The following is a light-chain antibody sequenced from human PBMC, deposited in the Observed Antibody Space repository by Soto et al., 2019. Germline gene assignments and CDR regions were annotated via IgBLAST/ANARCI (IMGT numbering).Light chain of an antibody. J-gene: IGLJ1*01. CDR1: SSDVGNYNY. Sequence: QSVLTQPASVSGSPGQSITISCTGTSSDVGNYNYVSWYQHHPGKAPKVMIYEVRNRPSGVSNRFSGSKSGNTASLTISGLQAADEADYYCSSYSSTKTRVFGTGTKLTVL. V-gene: IGLV2-14*01. CDR3: SSYSSTKTRV. CDR2: EVR.